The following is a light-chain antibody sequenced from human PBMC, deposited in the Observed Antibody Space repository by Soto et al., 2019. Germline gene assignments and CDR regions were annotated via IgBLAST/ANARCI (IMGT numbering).Light chain of an antibody. Sequence: QSVLTQPASVSGSPGQSITISCTGTSSDVGYYNYVSWYQQHPGKAPKLMIYDVSNRPSGVSNRFSGSKSGNTASLTISGHQAEDEADYHCSSYTSSSTYVFGSGTKVTVL. CDR3: SSYTSSSTYV. V-gene: IGLV2-14*01. J-gene: IGLJ1*01. CDR2: DVS. CDR1: SSDVGYYNY.